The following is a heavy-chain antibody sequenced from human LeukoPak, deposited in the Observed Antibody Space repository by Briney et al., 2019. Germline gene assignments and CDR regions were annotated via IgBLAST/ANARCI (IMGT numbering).Heavy chain of an antibody. Sequence: PGGSLRLSCAASGFTITSYNVNWVRQAPGKGLEWVSSISSSSTYIYYADSVKGRFTISRDNAKNSLYLQMNSLRAEDTAVYYCARDQGFSYYFYYMDVWGKGTTVTVSS. CDR1: GFTITSYN. D-gene: IGHD3-3*01. CDR3: ARDQGFSYYFYYMDV. CDR2: ISSSSTYI. J-gene: IGHJ6*03. V-gene: IGHV3-21*01.